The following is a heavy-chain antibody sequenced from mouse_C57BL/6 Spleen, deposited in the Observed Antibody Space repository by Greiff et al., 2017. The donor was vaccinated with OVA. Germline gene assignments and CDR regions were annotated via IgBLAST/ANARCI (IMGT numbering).Heavy chain of an antibody. CDR2: ISYDGSN. J-gene: IGHJ2*01. CDR3: ARGGTGPYYFDY. CDR1: GYSITSGYY. V-gene: IGHV3-6*01. D-gene: IGHD4-1*01. Sequence: DVQLQESGPGLVKPSQSLSLTCSVTGYSITSGYYWNWIRQFPGNKLEWMGYISYDGSNNYNPSLKNRISITRDTSKNQFFLKLNSVTTEDTATYYCARGGTGPYYFDYWGQGTTLTVSS.